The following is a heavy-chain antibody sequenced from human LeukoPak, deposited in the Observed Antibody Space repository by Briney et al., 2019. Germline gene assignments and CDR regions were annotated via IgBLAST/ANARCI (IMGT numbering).Heavy chain of an antibody. V-gene: IGHV4-39*01. Sequence: SETLSLTCAVSGDSISSRHYYWAWIRQPPGKGLEWIGNVYYSGTTHYNPSLQSRVSISVDTSKNQFSLMVNSVTATDTAMYYCARRDSAGWFHYNWFDPWGRGALVTVSS. CDR3: ARRDSAGWFHYNWFDP. D-gene: IGHD6-19*01. J-gene: IGHJ5*02. CDR1: GDSISSRHYY. CDR2: VYYSGTT.